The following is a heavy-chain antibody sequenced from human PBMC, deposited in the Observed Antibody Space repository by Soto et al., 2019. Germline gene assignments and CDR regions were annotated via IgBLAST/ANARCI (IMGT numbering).Heavy chain of an antibody. Sequence: QVQLVEYGGGVVQPGRSLRLSCAASGFTFSSYGMHWIRQAPGKGLEWVAVISYDGSNKYYADSVKGRFTISRDNSKNTLYLQMNSLRAEDTAVYYCARDGNYYDRSGPCFHYWGQGTLVTVSS. V-gene: IGHV3-30*03. CDR3: ARDGNYYDRSGPCFHY. CDR2: ISYDGSNK. D-gene: IGHD3-22*01. J-gene: IGHJ4*02. CDR1: GFTFSSYG.